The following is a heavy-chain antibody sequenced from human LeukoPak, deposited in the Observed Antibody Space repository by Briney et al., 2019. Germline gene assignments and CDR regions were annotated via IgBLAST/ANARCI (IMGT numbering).Heavy chain of an antibody. D-gene: IGHD5-12*01. CDR2: INAGNGNT. Sequence: ASVKVSCKASGYTFTSYAMHWVRQAPGQRLEWMGWINAGNGNTKYSQKFQGRVTITRDTSASTAYMELSSLRSEDTAVYYCARDRRAWYSGYDSFPGFDYWGQGTLVTVSS. CDR3: ARDRRAWYSGYDSFPGFDY. V-gene: IGHV1-3*01. CDR1: GYTFTSYA. J-gene: IGHJ4*02.